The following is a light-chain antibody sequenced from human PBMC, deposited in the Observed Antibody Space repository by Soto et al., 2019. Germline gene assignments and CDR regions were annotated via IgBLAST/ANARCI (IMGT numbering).Light chain of an antibody. Sequence: EIVMTQSPATLSVSPGERATLSCRASQTVTSNLAWYQQKPGQSPRLLIYGASTRATGIPDRFSGGGSGTEFTLTISSLKLEDFAVYYCQQYNNWTTWSFGQGTKVEIK. CDR1: QTVTSN. V-gene: IGKV3-15*01. CDR3: QQYNNWTTWS. CDR2: GAS. J-gene: IGKJ1*01.